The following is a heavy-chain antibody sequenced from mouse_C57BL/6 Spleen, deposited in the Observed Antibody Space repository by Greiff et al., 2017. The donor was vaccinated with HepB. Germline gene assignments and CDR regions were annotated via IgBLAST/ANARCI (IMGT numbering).Heavy chain of an antibody. CDR2: ISYDGSN. CDR3: AGGLFITTVVADY. J-gene: IGHJ2*01. Sequence: EVQRVESGPGLVKPSQSLSLTCSVTGYSITSGYYWNWIRQFPGNKLEWMGYISYDGSNNYNPSLKNRISITRDTSKNQFFLKLNSVTTEDTATYYCAGGLFITTVVADYWGQGTTLTVSS. D-gene: IGHD1-1*01. V-gene: IGHV3-6*01. CDR1: GYSITSGYY.